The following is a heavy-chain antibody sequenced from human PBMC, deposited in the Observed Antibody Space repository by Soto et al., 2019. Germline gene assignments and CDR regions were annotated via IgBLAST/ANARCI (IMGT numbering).Heavy chain of an antibody. CDR1: GFTFSSYS. CDR2: ISSSSSYI. D-gene: IGHD4-17*01. Sequence: NPGGSLRLSCAASGFTFSSYSMNWVRQAPGEGLEWVSSISSSSSYIYYADSVKGRFTISRDNAKNSLYLQMNSLRAEDTAVYYCARYGDYVGYFDYWGQGTLVTVSS. V-gene: IGHV3-21*01. CDR3: ARYGDYVGYFDY. J-gene: IGHJ4*02.